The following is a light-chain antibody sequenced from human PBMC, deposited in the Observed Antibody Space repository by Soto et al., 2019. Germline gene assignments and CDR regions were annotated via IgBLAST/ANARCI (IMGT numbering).Light chain of an antibody. J-gene: IGKJ1*01. V-gene: IGKV1-27*01. CDR1: EDISNY. Sequence: DIQMTQSPSSLSASVGDRVTITCRASEDISNYLAWYQQKPGKVPKLLIYGASTLQSGVPSRFSGSGSWTDFTLTISRLQTEDGATYYCQNYNRAPWTFGQGTKVESK. CDR2: GAS. CDR3: QNYNRAPWT.